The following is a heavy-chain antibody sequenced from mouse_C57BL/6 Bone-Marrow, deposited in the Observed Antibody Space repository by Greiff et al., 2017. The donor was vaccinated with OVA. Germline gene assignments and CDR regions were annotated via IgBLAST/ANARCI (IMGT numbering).Heavy chain of an antibody. CDR1: GISITTGNYR. V-gene: IGHV3-5*01. D-gene: IGHD2-3*01. CDR2: IYYSGTI. Sequence: VQLKESGPGLVKPSQTVFLTCTVTGISITTGNYRWSWIRQFPGNKLEWIGYIYYSGTITYNPSLTSRTTITRDTPKNQFFLEMNSLTAEDTATYYCAREGWLLRGGRYFDVWGTGTTVTVSS. J-gene: IGHJ1*03. CDR3: AREGWLLRGGRYFDV.